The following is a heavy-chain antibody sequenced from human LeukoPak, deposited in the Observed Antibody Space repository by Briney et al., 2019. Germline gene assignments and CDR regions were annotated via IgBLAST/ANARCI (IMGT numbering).Heavy chain of an antibody. CDR1: GGSFSGYY. CDR2: INHSGST. Sequence: SETLSLTCAVYGGSFSGYYWSWIRQPPGKGLEWIGEINHSGSTNYNPSLKSRVTISVDTSKNQFSLKLISVTTADTAVYYCARGGGTFDYWGQGTLVTVSS. CDR3: ARGGGTFDY. V-gene: IGHV4-34*01. D-gene: IGHD1-26*01. J-gene: IGHJ4*02.